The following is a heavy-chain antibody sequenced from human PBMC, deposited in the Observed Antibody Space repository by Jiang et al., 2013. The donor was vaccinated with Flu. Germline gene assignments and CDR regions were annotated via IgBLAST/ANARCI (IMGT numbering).Heavy chain of an antibody. CDR2: IYWDDDK. Sequence: EWLALIYWDDDKRYSPSLRGRLTITQDTSKNQVVLTVTNTDPVDTATYFCAHSRYDTSGFPSEAMDVWGQGTTVTVSS. V-gene: IGHV2-5*02. J-gene: IGHJ6*02. CDR3: AHSRYDTSGFPSEAMDV. D-gene: IGHD3-22*01.